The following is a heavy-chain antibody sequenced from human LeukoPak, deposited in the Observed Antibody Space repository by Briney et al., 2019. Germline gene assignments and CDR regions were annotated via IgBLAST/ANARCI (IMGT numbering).Heavy chain of an antibody. CDR2: IDPNSGGT. Sequence: GASVKVSCKASGYTFTGYSIHWVRQAPGQGLEWMGQIDPNSGGTKYAQKFQGRVTMTRDTSISTAYMELSSLTSDDAAVFYCARGRSGAYDYGFYFDFWGKGALVTVSS. CDR3: ARGRSGAYDYGFYFDF. CDR1: GYTFTGYS. V-gene: IGHV1-2*06. D-gene: IGHD5-18*01. J-gene: IGHJ4*02.